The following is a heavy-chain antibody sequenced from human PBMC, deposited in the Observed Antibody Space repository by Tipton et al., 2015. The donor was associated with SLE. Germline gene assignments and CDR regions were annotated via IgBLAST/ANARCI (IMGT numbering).Heavy chain of an antibody. V-gene: IGHV4-4*09. CDR3: AREGGVWFGESPGVFDI. CDR2: IYTSGST. J-gene: IGHJ3*02. D-gene: IGHD3-10*01. Sequence: TLSLTCAVYGGSFSGYYWSWIRQPAGKGLEWIGYIYTSGSTDYNPSLKSRVTISVDTSKNQFSLKLSSVTAADTAVYYCAREGGVWFGESPGVFDIWGQGTMVTVSS. CDR1: GGSFSGYY.